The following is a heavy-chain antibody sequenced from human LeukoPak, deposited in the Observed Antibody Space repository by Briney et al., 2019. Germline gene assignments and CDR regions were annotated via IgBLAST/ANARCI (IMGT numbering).Heavy chain of an antibody. J-gene: IGHJ4*02. CDR1: GFTVSSKY. Sequence: GGSRRLSCAASGFTVSSKYISWVRQAPGKGLEWVSVIYDGGSADYADSVKGRFTISRDNSKSKVYLQMNSLRVEDTAVYYCAREASYSGSWWYFDHWGQGTLVTVSS. D-gene: IGHD6-13*01. CDR2: IYDGGSA. V-gene: IGHV3-66*01. CDR3: AREASYSGSWWYFDH.